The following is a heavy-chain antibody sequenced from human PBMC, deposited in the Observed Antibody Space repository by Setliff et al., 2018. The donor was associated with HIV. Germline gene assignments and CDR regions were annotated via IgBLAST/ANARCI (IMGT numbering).Heavy chain of an antibody. CDR2: IYYSGST. D-gene: IGHD6-6*01. CDR1: GGSISSYY. CDR3: ARGPAGRLVSLSY. Sequence: PSETLSLTCTVSGGSISSYYWSWIRQSPGKGLEWLGYIYYSGSTNYNPSLKSRVTISVDTSKNQFSLTLNSVTAADTAVYYCARGPAGRLVSLSYWGQGTLVTVSS. J-gene: IGHJ4*02. V-gene: IGHV4-59*01.